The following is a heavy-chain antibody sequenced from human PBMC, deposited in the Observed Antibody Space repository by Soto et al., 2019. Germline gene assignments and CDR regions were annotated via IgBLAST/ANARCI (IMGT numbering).Heavy chain of an antibody. V-gene: IGHV4-59*08. CDR3: ARRNDITMVRAFDY. J-gene: IGHJ4*02. D-gene: IGHD3-10*01. CDR1: GGSISSYY. CDR2: IYYSGRT. Sequence: QVQLQESGPGLVKPSETLSLTCTVSGGSISSYYWSWIRQPPGKGLEWIGYIYYSGRTNYNPSLNSRVTISVDTSKNQFSLKLSSVTAADTAVYYCARRNDITMVRAFDYWGQGTLVTFSS.